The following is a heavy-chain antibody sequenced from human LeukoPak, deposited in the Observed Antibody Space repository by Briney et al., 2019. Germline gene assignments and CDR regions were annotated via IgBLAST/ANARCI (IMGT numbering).Heavy chain of an antibody. CDR3: AKLSRLAAAGTLWFDP. J-gene: IGHJ5*02. V-gene: IGHV3-23*01. CDR2: ISGSGGST. CDR1: GSTFSSYA. Sequence: PGGSLRLSCAASGSTFSSYAMSWVRQAPGKGLEWVSAISGSGGSTYYADSVKGRFTISRDNSKNTLYLQMNSLRAEDTAVYYCAKLSRLAAAGTLWFDPWGQGTLVTVSS. D-gene: IGHD6-13*01.